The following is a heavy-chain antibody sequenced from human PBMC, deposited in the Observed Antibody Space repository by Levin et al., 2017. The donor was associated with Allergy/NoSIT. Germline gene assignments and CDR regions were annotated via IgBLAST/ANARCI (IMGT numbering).Heavy chain of an antibody. Sequence: PGGSLRLSCAASGFTFSSYAMSWVRQAPGKGLEWVSAISASGGSTYYADSVKGRFTISRDNSKNTLYLQMNSLRAEDTAVYYCAKDDPPYYDFWSGYYQFDYWGQGTLVTVSS. CDR1: GFTFSSYA. CDR2: ISASGGST. V-gene: IGHV3-23*01. CDR3: AKDDPPYYDFWSGYYQFDY. J-gene: IGHJ4*02. D-gene: IGHD3-3*01.